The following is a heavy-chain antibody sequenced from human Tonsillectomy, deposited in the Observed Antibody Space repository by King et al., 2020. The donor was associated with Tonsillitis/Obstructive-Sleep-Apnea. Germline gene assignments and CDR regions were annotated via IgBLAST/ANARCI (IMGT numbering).Heavy chain of an antibody. J-gene: IGHJ4*02. CDR2: INHSGST. Sequence: VQLQQWGAGLLKPSETLSLTCAVYGGSFSDYYWSWIRQPPGKGLEWISEINHSGSTNYNPSLKSRVTISVDTSKNQFSLKLSSVTAAETAVYYCAREGKNGYYDFWGAYFASWGQGTLVTVSS. CDR1: GGSFSDYY. D-gene: IGHD3-3*01. CDR3: AREGKNGYYDFWGAYFAS. V-gene: IGHV4-34*01.